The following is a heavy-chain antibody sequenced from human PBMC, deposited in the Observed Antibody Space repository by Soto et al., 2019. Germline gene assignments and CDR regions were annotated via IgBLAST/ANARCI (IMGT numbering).Heavy chain of an antibody. V-gene: IGHV3-21*01. D-gene: IGHD1-20*01. Sequence: GKGLEWVSTSSSSSSYIYYADSVKGRFTISRDNSKNTLYLQMNSLRAEDTAVYFFFKEEEGIRDTVPVSAFLLNRSSDL. CDR3: FKEEEGIRDTVPVSAFLLNRSSDL. CDR2: SSSSSSYI. J-gene: IGHJ2*01.